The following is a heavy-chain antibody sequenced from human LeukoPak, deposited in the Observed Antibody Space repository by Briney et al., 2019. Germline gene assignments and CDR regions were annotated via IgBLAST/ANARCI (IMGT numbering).Heavy chain of an antibody. CDR2: VKQDGSET. CDR3: ARAYSYAFEP. Sequence: PGGSLRLSCAASGFSFSSNWMSWVRQAPGEGLEWVANVKQDGSETYYVDSVKGRFTISRDNAKNSLFLQMNTLRVEDTAVYYCARAYSYAFEPWGQGTLVSVSS. D-gene: IGHD5-18*01. CDR1: GFSFSSNW. V-gene: IGHV3-7*04. J-gene: IGHJ5*02.